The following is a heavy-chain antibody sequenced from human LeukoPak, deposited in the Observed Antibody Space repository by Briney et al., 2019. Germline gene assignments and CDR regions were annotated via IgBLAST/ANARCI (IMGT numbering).Heavy chain of an antibody. CDR3: AKDTGPAAGITADY. D-gene: IGHD6-13*01. V-gene: IGHV3-23*01. Sequence: GGSLRPSCAASGFTFSSYAMTWVRQAPGKGLEWVSTIRGSDDSTYYADSVKGRFTISRDNSKNTLYLQMNSLRAEDTAIYYCAKDTGPAAGITADYWGQGALVTVSS. J-gene: IGHJ4*02. CDR2: IRGSDDST. CDR1: GFTFSSYA.